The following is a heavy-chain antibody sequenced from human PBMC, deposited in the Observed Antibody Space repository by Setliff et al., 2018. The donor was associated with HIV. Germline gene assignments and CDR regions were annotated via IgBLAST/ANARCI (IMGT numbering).Heavy chain of an antibody. CDR1: GFSLSTSGMR. V-gene: IGHV2-70*04. CDR2: IDWDDDK. D-gene: IGHD5-18*01. J-gene: IGHJ4*02. Sequence: SGPTLVNPTQTLTLTCTFSGFSLSTSGMRVSWICQPPGKALEWLARIDWDDDKFYSTSLKTRLTISKDTSKNQVVLTMTNMDPVDTATYYCARYGYGFDYWGQGTLVTVSS. CDR3: ARYGYGFDY.